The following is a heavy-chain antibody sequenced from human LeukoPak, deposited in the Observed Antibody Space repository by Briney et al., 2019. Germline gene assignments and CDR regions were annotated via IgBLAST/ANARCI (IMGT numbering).Heavy chain of an antibody. D-gene: IGHD5-18*01. CDR1: GGSISSYY. Sequence: SETLSLTCTVSGGSISSYYWSWIRQPPGKGLEWFGYIYYSGSTNYNPSLKSRVTISVDTSKNQFSLKLSSVTAADTAVYYCARDDSYGYFDYWGQGTLVTVSS. V-gene: IGHV4-59*01. J-gene: IGHJ4*02. CDR3: ARDDSYGYFDY. CDR2: IYYSGST.